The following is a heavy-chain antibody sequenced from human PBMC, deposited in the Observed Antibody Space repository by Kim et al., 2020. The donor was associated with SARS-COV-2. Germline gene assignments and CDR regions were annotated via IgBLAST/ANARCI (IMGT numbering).Heavy chain of an antibody. J-gene: IGHJ4*02. CDR1: GFTFSIYW. V-gene: IGHV3-7*03. CDR3: ARVGSSSWYFDY. CDR2: IKQDGSEK. D-gene: IGHD6-13*01. Sequence: GGSLRLSCAASGFTFSIYWMSWVRQAPGKGLEWVANIKQDGSEKYYVDSVKGRFTISRDNAKNSLYLQMNSLRAEDTAMYYCARVGSSSWYFDYWGQGTLVTVSS.